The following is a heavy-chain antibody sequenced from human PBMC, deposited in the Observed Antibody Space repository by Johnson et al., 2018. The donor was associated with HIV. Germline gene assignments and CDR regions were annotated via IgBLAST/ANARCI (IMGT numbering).Heavy chain of an antibody. V-gene: IGHV3-30*14. Sequence: QVQLVESGGGVVQPGRSLRLSCAASGFTFSTYALHWVRQAPGKGLEWAAVISYDGSNKYYADSVKGRFTISRDNSKDTLYLEMNSLRAEDTAVYYCARDYETIWGQGTMVTVSS. CDR2: ISYDGSNK. D-gene: IGHD3-16*01. CDR1: GFTFSTYA. CDR3: ARDYETI. J-gene: IGHJ3*02.